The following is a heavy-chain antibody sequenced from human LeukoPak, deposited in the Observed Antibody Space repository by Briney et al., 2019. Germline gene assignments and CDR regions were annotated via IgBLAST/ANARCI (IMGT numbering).Heavy chain of an antibody. CDR2: IYTSGST. D-gene: IGHD1-7*01. CDR1: GGSISSYY. CDR3: ARDAPDGPAAWELGMDV. J-gene: IGHJ6*03. V-gene: IGHV4-4*07. Sequence: PSETLSLTCTVSGGSISSYYWSWIRQPAGKGLEWIGRIYTSGSTNYNPSLKSRVTMSVDTSKNQFSLKLSSVTAADTAVYYCARDAPDGPAAWELGMDVWGKGTTVTVSS.